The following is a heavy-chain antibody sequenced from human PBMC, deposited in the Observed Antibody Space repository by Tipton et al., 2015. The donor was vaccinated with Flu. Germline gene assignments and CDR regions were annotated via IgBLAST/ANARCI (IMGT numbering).Heavy chain of an antibody. CDR3: ARVEGVLGYCSGGSCYDRGFDY. V-gene: IGHV1-2*02. J-gene: IGHJ4*02. D-gene: IGHD2-15*01. CDR1: GYTFTAHY. Sequence: QLVQSGAELKKPGASVKVSCKGFGYTFTAHYIHWVRQAPGQGLEWMGWINSNDNGTRYPQKFQGRVTMTRDTSISTVYMELSRLISDDTAVYYCARVEGVLGYCSGGSCYDRGFDYWGQGTLVTVSS. CDR2: INSNDNGT.